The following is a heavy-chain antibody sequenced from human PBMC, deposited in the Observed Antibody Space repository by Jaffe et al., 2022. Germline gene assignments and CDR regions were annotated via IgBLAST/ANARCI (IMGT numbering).Heavy chain of an antibody. D-gene: IGHD2-15*01. CDR1: GGSISSSSYY. J-gene: IGHJ4*02. Sequence: QLQLQESGPGLVKPSETLSLTCTVSGGSISSSSYYWGWIRQPPGKGLEWIGSIYYSGSTYYNPSLKSRVTISVDTSKNQFSLKLSSVTAADTAVYYCARLFRATVARDIVVVVAATPGNQRYYFDYWGQGTLVTVSS. V-gene: IGHV4-39*01. CDR2: IYYSGST. CDR3: ARLFRATVARDIVVVVAATPGNQRYYFDY.